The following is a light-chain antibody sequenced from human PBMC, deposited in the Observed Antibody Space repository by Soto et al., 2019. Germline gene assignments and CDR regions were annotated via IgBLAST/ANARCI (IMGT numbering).Light chain of an antibody. CDR2: SAS. CDR3: QQYTSWPYT. CDR1: QSIGSS. V-gene: IGKV3-15*01. Sequence: EIVMTQSPATLSVSPGERATLSCRASQSIGSSLAWYQQRPGQAPTLLIYSASTGATSIPARFSGSGSGTVFTLTISSLQSEDFAIYYCQQYTSWPYTFGQGTRLEIK. J-gene: IGKJ2*01.